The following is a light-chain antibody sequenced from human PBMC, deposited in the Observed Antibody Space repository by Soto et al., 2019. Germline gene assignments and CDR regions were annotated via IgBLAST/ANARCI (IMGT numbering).Light chain of an antibody. CDR3: QQYGFSPIS. J-gene: IGKJ5*01. CDR2: DAS. Sequence: EVVLTQSPGTLSLSPGERVTLSCRASQTVTNDYLAWYQQKDGQAPRLLIYDASTRATGVPDRFSGSGSGPEYTLTITRLEPEDLAVYSCQQYGFSPISFGQGTRLELK. V-gene: IGKV3-20*01. CDR1: QTVTNDY.